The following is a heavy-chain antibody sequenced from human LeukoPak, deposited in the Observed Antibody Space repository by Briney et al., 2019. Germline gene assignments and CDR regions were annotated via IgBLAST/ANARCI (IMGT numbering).Heavy chain of an antibody. CDR2: ISSSGGST. V-gene: IGHV3-23*01. CDR3: AKGHSDYGTGFDL. J-gene: IGHJ4*02. D-gene: IGHD4-17*01. CDR1: GFTFSDFA. Sequence: GGSLRLSCAASGFTFSDFAMSWVRQAPGKGLERVSVISSSGGSTYSADSVKARFTISRDNSKNTLYLQMNSLTADDTAVYYCAKGHSDYGTGFDLWGQGTLVTVPS.